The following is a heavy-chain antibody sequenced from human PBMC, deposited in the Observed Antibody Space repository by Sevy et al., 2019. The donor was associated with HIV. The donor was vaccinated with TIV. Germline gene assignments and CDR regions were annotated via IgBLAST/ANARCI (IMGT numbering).Heavy chain of an antibody. CDR2: IHSRGNT. J-gene: IGHJ4*02. Sequence: SETLSLTCAVSGGSISGYYWSWIRQPPGKGLDFIGWIHSRGNTNYYPSLSGRVSMSVDTSRNQFSLKLFSLTAADTVIYYCARHGSQLSSPLDLWGQGALVTVSS. D-gene: IGHD2-2*01. CDR3: ARHGSQLSSPLDL. CDR1: GGSISGYY. V-gene: IGHV4-59*08.